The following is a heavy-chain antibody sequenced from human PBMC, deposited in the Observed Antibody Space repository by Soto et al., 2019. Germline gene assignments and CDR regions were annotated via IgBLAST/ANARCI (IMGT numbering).Heavy chain of an antibody. CDR3: ARVEQQLVGGLDP. J-gene: IGHJ5*02. Sequence: SVKVSCKASGGTFSSHAISWVRQAPGQGLEWMGGTIPIFGTANYAQKFQGRVTITADESTSTAYMELSSLRSEDTAVYYCARVEQQLVGGLDPWGQGTLVTVSS. V-gene: IGHV1-69*13. CDR2: TIPIFGTA. CDR1: GGTFSSHA. D-gene: IGHD6-13*01.